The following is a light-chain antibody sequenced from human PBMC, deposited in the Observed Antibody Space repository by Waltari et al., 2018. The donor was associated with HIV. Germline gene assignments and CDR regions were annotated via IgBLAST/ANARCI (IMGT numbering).Light chain of an antibody. CDR2: ENN. V-gene: IGLV1-51*02. Sequence: SCSGSGSNIGNNYVSWYQQLPGTAPKVLMFENNKRHSGAPDRFSGSKSDTSATLAITGLQPGDEAYYYCGTWDTRLSAWVFGGGTKLSVL. J-gene: IGLJ3*02. CDR3: GTWDTRLSAWV. CDR1: GSNIGNNY.